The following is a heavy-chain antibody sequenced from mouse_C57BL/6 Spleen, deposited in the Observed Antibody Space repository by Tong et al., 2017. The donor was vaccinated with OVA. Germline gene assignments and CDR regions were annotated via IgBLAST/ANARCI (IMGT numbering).Heavy chain of an antibody. CDR2: FHPYNDDT. CDR1: GYTFTDYN. D-gene: IGHD2-3*01. V-gene: IGHV1-47*01. J-gene: IGHJ3*01. Sequence: VQLQESGPELVKPGASVKKSCKASGYTFTDYNMHWVKQSHGKSLEWIGNFHPYNDDTKYNEKFKGKATLTVEKSSSTVYLELSRLTSDDSAVYYCARRKDDGYLAWFAYWGQGTLVTVSA. CDR3: ARRKDDGYLAWFAY.